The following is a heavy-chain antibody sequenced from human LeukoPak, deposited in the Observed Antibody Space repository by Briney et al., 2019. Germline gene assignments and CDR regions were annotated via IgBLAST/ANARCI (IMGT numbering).Heavy chain of an antibody. CDR1: GGTFSSYA. D-gene: IGHD1-26*01. CDR2: IIPIFGTA. CDR3: ARDLRCLTSGSFWY. Sequence: GASVKVSCKASGGTFSSYAISWVRQAPGQGLEWMGGIIPIFGTANYAQKFQGRVTITADKSTSTAYMELSSLRSEDTAVYYCARDLRCLTSGSFWYWGQGTLVTVSS. V-gene: IGHV1-69*06. J-gene: IGHJ4*02.